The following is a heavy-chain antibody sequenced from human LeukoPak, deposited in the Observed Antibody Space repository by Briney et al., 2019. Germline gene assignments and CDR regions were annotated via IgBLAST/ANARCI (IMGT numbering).Heavy chain of an antibody. CDR3: AKVFGNIYYYMDV. Sequence: GGSLRLSCASSGFTFSSYGMNWVRQAPGKGLEWVSGISGSGGTTYYADSVKGRFTISRDNSKNTLYLQMNSLRAEDTAVYYCAKVFGNIYYYMDVWGKGTTVTISS. V-gene: IGHV3-23*01. J-gene: IGHJ6*03. CDR2: ISGSGGTT. D-gene: IGHD1/OR15-1a*01. CDR1: GFTFSSYG.